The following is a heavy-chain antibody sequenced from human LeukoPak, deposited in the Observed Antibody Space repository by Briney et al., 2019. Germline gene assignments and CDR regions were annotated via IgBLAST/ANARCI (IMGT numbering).Heavy chain of an antibody. J-gene: IGHJ4*02. V-gene: IGHV3-21*01. D-gene: IGHD6-19*01. CDR2: ISSSSSSI. CDR1: GFTFSSYI. Sequence: PGGSLRLSCAASGFTFSSYIMNWVRQAPGKGLEWVSSISSSSSSIYYADPVKGRFTISRDNAENSLYLQMNSLRAEDTAVYFCARDWGSSGWPFDYWGQGTLVTVSS. CDR3: ARDWGSSGWPFDY.